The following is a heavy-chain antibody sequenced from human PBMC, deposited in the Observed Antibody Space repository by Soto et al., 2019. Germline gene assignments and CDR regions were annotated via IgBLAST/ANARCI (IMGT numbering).Heavy chain of an antibody. V-gene: IGHV4-30-4*01. CDR1: GASVTSTGYY. CDR3: ARVSAVSAEYYFDY. D-gene: IGHD6-19*01. Sequence: QVQLRESGPGLMRPSQTLSLTCTVSGASVTSTGYYWTWIRQSPGKGLEWLGYILHNGNADYSPSLETRLSISLDSSKNQFSLKVNSVSAADTAIYFCARVSAVSAEYYFDYWGQGALVTVSS. J-gene: IGHJ4*02. CDR2: ILHNGNA.